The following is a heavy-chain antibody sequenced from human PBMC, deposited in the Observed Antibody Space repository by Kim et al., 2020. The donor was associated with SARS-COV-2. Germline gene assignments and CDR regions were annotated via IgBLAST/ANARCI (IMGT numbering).Heavy chain of an antibody. D-gene: IGHD3-3*01. CDR3: AKDQEYYDFWSGYYTDSRYYYYYGRDV. V-gene: IGHV3-30*18. CDR2: ISYDGSNK. J-gene: IGHJ6*02. Sequence: GGSLRLSCAASGFTFSSYGMHWVRQAPGKGLEWVAVISYDGSNKYYADSVKGRFTISRDNSKNTLYLQMNSLRAEDTAVYYCAKDQEYYDFWSGYYTDSRYYYYYGRDVWGQGTTVTVSS. CDR1: GFTFSSYG.